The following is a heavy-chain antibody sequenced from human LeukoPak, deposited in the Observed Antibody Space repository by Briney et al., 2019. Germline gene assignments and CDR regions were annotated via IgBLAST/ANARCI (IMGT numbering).Heavy chain of an antibody. CDR3: ARLAYCSNDVCYSNYYYSMDV. V-gene: IGHV5-51*01. CDR2: SYPDDSDT. D-gene: IGHD2-8*01. CDR1: GYTFSSYW. Sequence: GESLKISCKGSGYTFSSYWIGWVRQMPGKGLEWMGISYPDDSDTRYSPSFQGQVTISADKSISTAYLQWSSLKASDTAMYYCARLAYCSNDVCYSNYYYSMDVWGKGTTVTVPS. J-gene: IGHJ6*03.